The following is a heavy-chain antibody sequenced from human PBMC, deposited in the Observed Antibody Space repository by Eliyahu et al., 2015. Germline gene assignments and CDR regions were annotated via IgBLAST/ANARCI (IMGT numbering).Heavy chain of an antibody. V-gene: IGHV3-30*18. J-gene: IGHJ4*02. CDR1: GFTXSXXG. CDR3: AKDMYRYCSGGSCYRPFDY. Sequence: QVQLVESGGGVVQPGRSLRLXCAAXGFTXSXXGMXWVRQAPGEGLEWVAVISYDGSNKYYADSVKGRFTISRDNSKNTLYLQMNSLRAEDTAVYYCAKDMYRYCSGGSCYRPFDYWGQGTLVTVSS. CDR2: ISYDGSNK. D-gene: IGHD2-15*01.